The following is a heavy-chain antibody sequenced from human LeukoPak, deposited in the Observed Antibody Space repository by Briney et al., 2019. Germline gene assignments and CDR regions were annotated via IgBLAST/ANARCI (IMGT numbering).Heavy chain of an antibody. Sequence: GASVKVSCKASGHTFTGYYMHWVRQAPGQGLEWMGWINPNSGGTNYAQKFQGRVTITADKSTSTAYMELSSLRSEDTAVYYCASTPRGLDYWGQGTLVTVSS. D-gene: IGHD1-26*01. CDR3: ASTPRGLDY. CDR1: GHTFTGYY. V-gene: IGHV1-2*02. CDR2: INPNSGGT. J-gene: IGHJ4*02.